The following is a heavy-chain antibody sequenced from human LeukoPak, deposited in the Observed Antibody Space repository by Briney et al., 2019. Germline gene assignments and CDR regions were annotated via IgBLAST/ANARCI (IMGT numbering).Heavy chain of an antibody. CDR3: AKSQNCNDHLFDP. V-gene: IGHV3-33*06. D-gene: IGHD1-1*01. Sequence: GGSLRLSCAASGFNFSTHGMHWVRQAPGKGLEWVSIIWYDGSNKYYADSVKGGFTISRDNSKNTLYLQMDSLRAEDTGVYYCAKSQNCNDHLFDPWGQGTLVTVSS. CDR1: GFNFSTHG. J-gene: IGHJ5*02. CDR2: IWYDGSNK.